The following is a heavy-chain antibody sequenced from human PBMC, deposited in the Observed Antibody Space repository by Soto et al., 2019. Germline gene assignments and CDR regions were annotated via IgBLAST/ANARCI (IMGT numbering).Heavy chain of an antibody. Sequence: GASVKVSCKASGGTFSSYTISWVRQAPGQGLEWMGRIIPILGIANYAQKFQGRLTITADKSTSTAYMELSSLRSEDTAVYYCAGGEPYSSSWYQPSGTYYYYMDVWGKGTTVTVSS. V-gene: IGHV1-69*02. D-gene: IGHD6-13*01. CDR2: IIPILGIA. CDR1: GGTFSSYT. J-gene: IGHJ6*03. CDR3: AGGEPYSSSWYQPSGTYYYYMDV.